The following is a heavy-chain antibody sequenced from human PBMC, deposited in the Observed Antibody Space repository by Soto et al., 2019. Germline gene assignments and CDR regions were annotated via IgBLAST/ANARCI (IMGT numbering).Heavy chain of an antibody. J-gene: IGHJ3*02. CDR1: GFSLSTSGMC. Sequence: SGPTLVNPTQTLTLTCTFSGFSLSTSGMCVSWIRQPPGKALEWLARIDWDDDKYYSTSLKTRLTISKDTSKNQVDLTMTNMEPIDTATYYCARIRGSNYNYGRDDFDILTLRTIV. D-gene: IGHD4-4*01. V-gene: IGHV2-70*11. CDR2: IDWDDDK. CDR3: ARIRGSNYNYGRDDFDI.